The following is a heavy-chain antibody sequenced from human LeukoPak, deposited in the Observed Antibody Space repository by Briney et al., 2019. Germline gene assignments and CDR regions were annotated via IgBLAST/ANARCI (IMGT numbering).Heavy chain of an antibody. V-gene: IGHV3-30*18. CDR1: GFTFTSYA. CDR3: AKASLRYFDWFSDY. D-gene: IGHD3-9*01. Sequence: GGSLRLSCAASGFTFTSYAMSWVRQAPGKGLEWVAVISYDGSNKYYADSVKGRFTISRDNSRNTLHLQMNSLRAEDTAVYSCAKASLRYFDWFSDYWGQGTLVTVSS. J-gene: IGHJ4*02. CDR2: ISYDGSNK.